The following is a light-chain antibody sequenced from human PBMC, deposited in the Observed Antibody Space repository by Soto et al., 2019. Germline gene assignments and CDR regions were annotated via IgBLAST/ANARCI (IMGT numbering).Light chain of an antibody. CDR3: QSYDSSLKWV. J-gene: IGLJ2*01. Sequence: QSVLTQPPSVSGXXXXRVXXXCTGTRSNIGAGFDVNWYQQLPETAPKLLIHGDSHRPSGVPDRFSGSKSGTSASLAITGLQADDEADYYCQSYDSSLKWVFGGGTKLTVL. CDR2: GDS. V-gene: IGLV1-40*01. CDR1: RSNIGAGFD.